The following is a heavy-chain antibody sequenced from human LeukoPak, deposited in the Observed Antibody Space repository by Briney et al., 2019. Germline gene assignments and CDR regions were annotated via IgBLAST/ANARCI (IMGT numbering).Heavy chain of an antibody. CDR2: ISSSSSYI. V-gene: IGHV3-21*01. D-gene: IGHD3-22*01. J-gene: IGHJ6*02. Sequence: GGSLRLSCAASGFTFSSYSMNWVRQAPGKGLEWVSSISSSSSYIYYADSVKGRFTIYIDNAKNSLYLQMNSLRAEDTAVYYCARADRFYGMGVWGQGTTVTVSS. CDR1: GFTFSSYS. CDR3: ARADRFYGMGV.